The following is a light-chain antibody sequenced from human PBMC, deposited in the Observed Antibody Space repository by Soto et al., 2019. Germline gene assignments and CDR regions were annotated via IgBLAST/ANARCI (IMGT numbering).Light chain of an antibody. J-gene: IGKJ1*01. CDR3: QHDYSIPWS. CDR2: WAS. Sequence: DIVMTQSPDSLAVSLGERATINCKSTQSVLYSSNNKNYLAWYQQKPGQPPKLLIYWASTRESGVPDRFSGSGCGTDFTPTITSLQAEDVAVYYGQHDYSIPWSFGQGTKVEI. CDR1: QSVLYSSNNKNY. V-gene: IGKV4-1*01.